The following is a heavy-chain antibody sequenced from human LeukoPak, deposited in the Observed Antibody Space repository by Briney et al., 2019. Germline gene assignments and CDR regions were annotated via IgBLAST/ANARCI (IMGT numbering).Heavy chain of an antibody. CDR1: GFIFSNYG. J-gene: IGHJ4*02. CDR2: IWFDGSNK. Sequence: GGSLRLSCTASGFIFSNYGLHWFRQAPGKGLEWVAVIWFDGSNKYYAESVKGRFTISRDNSKNTLFLQMNSLRAEDTAVYYCAKDSSAYSGSYFDYWGQGTLVTVSS. V-gene: IGHV3-33*06. D-gene: IGHD1-26*01. CDR3: AKDSSAYSGSYFDY.